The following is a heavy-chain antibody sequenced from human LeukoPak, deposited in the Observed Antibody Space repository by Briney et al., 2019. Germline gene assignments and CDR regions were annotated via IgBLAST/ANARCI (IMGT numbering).Heavy chain of an antibody. CDR3: ARGEKGSSSGSINY. Sequence: PSETLSLTCTVSGGSINSGTYYWSWIRQPAGKGLEWIGRMYPSGSTNYNPSLESRVTISVDTSKNQFSLKLSSVTAADTAVYYCARGEKGSSSGSINYWGQGTLVTVSS. J-gene: IGHJ4*02. CDR1: GGSINSGTYY. V-gene: IGHV4-61*02. D-gene: IGHD6-6*01. CDR2: MYPSGST.